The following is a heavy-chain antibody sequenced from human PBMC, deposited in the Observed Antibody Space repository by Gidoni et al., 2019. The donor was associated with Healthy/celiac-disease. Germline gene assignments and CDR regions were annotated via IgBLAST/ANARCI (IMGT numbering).Heavy chain of an antibody. Sequence: EVQLVESGGGLVKPGGSLRLSCEASGFTFSSSSMNWVRQAPGKGLEWVSSISSSSSYIYYADSVKGRFTISRDNAKNSLYLQMNSLRAEDTAVYYCARDPRVARGYWGQGTLVTVSS. CDR1: GFTFSSSS. V-gene: IGHV3-21*01. D-gene: IGHD3-3*01. J-gene: IGHJ4*02. CDR3: ARDPRVARGY. CDR2: ISSSSSYI.